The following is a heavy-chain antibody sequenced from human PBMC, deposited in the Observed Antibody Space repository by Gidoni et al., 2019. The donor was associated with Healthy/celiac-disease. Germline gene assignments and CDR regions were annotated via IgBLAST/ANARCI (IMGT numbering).Heavy chain of an antibody. CDR1: GFTLSSYG. J-gene: IGHJ6*04. V-gene: IGHV3-30*18. D-gene: IGHD2-2*01. CDR2: ISYDGSNK. CDR3: AKAGRYCSSTSCYAAPALDV. Sequence: QVQLVESGGGGVQPGRSLRLSCAASGFTLSSYGMPWVRQAPGKGLEWVSVISYDGSNKYYADSVKGRFTISRDNSKNTLYLQMNSLRAEDTAVYYCAKAGRYCSSTSCYAAPALDVWGKGTTVTVSS.